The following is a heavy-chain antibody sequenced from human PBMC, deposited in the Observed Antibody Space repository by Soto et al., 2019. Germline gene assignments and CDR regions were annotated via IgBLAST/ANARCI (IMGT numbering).Heavy chain of an antibody. Sequence: EVQLVESGGGLVQPGRSLRLSCAASGFTFDDYAMHWVRQAPGKGLEWVSGISWNSGSIGYADSVKGRFTISRDNAKNSQYLQMNSLGAEDTALYDCAKGWELLYEGGFDYWGQGTLVTVSS. CDR2: ISWNSGSI. CDR3: AKGWELLYEGGFDY. CDR1: GFTFDDYA. J-gene: IGHJ4*02. D-gene: IGHD1-26*01. V-gene: IGHV3-9*01.